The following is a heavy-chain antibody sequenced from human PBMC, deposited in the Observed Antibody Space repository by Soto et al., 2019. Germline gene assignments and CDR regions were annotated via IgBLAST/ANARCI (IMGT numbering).Heavy chain of an antibody. V-gene: IGHV4-39*01. D-gene: IGHD1-26*01. CDR2: IYYSGST. Sequence: SETLSLTCTVSGGSISSSSYYWGWIRQPPGKGLEWIGSIYYSGSTYYNPSLKSRVTISVDTSKNQFSLKLSSVTAADTAVYYCARKGGYSGSYYYYYYYGMDVWGQGTTVTVSS. J-gene: IGHJ6*02. CDR3: ARKGGYSGSYYYYYYYGMDV. CDR1: GGSISSSSYY.